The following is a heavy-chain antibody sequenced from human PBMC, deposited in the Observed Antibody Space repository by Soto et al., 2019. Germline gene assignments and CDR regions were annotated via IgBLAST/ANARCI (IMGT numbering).Heavy chain of an antibody. CDR1: GGSISGAYY. CDR2: ISYSGNT. Sequence: PSETLSLTCTVSGGSISGAYYWSWIRQPPGKGLEWIGYISYSGNTYYKPSLQSRVTISVDTSKNQFSLKLSSVTAADTAVYYCARSSGSFYNCIDYCGQGTLVTVSS. J-gene: IGHJ4*02. V-gene: IGHV4-30-4*01. CDR3: ARSSGSFYNCIDY. D-gene: IGHD3-10*01.